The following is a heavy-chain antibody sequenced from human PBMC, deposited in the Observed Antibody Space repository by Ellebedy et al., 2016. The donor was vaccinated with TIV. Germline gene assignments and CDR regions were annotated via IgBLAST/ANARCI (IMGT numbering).Heavy chain of an antibody. CDR1: GYILSNYW. CDR2: IYPGDSDT. CDR3: ARHDYGGQGGLDF. V-gene: IGHV5-51*01. Sequence: KVSCKTSGYILSNYWIGWVRQMPGRGLEWLGIIYPGDSDTRYSPSSEGQVTISADKSISTAYLQWTSLKAPDTAMYYCARHDYGGQGGLDFWGQGTLVTVSS. D-gene: IGHD4-17*01. J-gene: IGHJ4*02.